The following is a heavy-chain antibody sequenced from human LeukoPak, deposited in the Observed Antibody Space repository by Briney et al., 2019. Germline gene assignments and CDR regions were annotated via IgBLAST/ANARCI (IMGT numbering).Heavy chain of an antibody. D-gene: IGHD3-3*01. CDR2: ISYDGSNK. J-gene: IGHJ6*02. V-gene: IGHV3-30-3*01. Sequence: GGSLRLSCAASGFTVSSNYMSWVRQAPGKGLEWVAVISYDGSNKYYADSVKGRFTISRDNSKNTLYLQMNSLRAEDTAVYYCAREGTIFGVVHYYYYGMDVWGQGTTVTVSS. CDR3: AREGTIFGVVHYYYYGMDV. CDR1: GFTVSSNY.